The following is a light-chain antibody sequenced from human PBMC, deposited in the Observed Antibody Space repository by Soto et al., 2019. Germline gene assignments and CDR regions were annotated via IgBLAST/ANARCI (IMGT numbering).Light chain of an antibody. CDR2: EVT. Sequence: QSALTQPASVSGSPGQSITISCAGTSSDVGRYNLVSWYQHHPGTAPKLMIYEVTKRPSGVSDRFSGSKSGNTASLTISGLQDEDAADYYCCSYAGSSSYVLFGGGTKLTVL. V-gene: IGLV2-23*02. CDR1: SSDVGRYNL. CDR3: CSYAGSSSYVL. J-gene: IGLJ2*01.